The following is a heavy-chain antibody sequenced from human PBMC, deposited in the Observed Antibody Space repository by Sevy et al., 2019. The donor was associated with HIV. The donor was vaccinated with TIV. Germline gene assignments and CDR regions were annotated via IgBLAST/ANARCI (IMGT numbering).Heavy chain of an antibody. Sequence: GGSLRLSCTASGFTFCSHWMQWVRQAPGKGLVWVSRLNYDGSYTNYADSVKGRFTISRDNAKSTLYLQMNSLRAEDTALYYCARSKVGVGDASDIWGQGTMVTVSS. CDR1: GFTFCSHW. V-gene: IGHV3-74*01. D-gene: IGHD3-16*01. CDR2: LNYDGSYT. CDR3: ARSKVGVGDASDI. J-gene: IGHJ3*02.